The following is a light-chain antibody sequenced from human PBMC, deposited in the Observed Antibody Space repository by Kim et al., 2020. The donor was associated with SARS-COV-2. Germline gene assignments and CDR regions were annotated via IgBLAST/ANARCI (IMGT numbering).Light chain of an antibody. Sequence: GKTVTISCTRSSGSIASNYVQWYQQRPGSSPTTVIYEDNQRPSGVHDRFSGSIDSSSNSASLTISGLKTEDEADYYCQSYDSSNRVFGTGTKVTVL. J-gene: IGLJ1*01. V-gene: IGLV6-57*01. CDR3: QSYDSSNRV. CDR2: EDN. CDR1: SGSIASNY.